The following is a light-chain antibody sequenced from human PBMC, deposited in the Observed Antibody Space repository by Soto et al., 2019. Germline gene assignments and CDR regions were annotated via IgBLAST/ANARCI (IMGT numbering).Light chain of an antibody. Sequence: EIVLTPSPDTLSLSTWERATLSCRASESVSRNLAWYQQKPGQAPRLLIYGAFNRATGIPARFSGSGSGTDFTLTISSLEPEDSAVYYCQQRNVWPPVTFGQGTRLEIK. J-gene: IGKJ5*01. V-gene: IGKV3-11*01. CDR1: ESVSRN. CDR3: QQRNVWPPVT. CDR2: GAF.